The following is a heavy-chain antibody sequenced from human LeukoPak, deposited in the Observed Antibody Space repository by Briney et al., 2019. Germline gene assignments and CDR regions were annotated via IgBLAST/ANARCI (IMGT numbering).Heavy chain of an antibody. Sequence: GGSLRLSCAASGFTFSNCGMHWVRQAPGKGLEWVTFIRYDGSDKYYADSVKGRCTLSRDNSKNMVYLQMNSLRPEDTAVYYCAKAAGVGGVYDAFGIWGQGTMVTVSS. J-gene: IGHJ3*02. CDR3: AKAAGVGGVYDAFGI. V-gene: IGHV3-30*02. D-gene: IGHD2-8*01. CDR2: IRYDGSDK. CDR1: GFTFSNCG.